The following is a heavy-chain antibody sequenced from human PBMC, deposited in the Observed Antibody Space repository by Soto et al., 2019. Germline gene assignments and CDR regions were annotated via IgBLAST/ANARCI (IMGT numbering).Heavy chain of an antibody. Sequence: SETLSLTCTVSGGSSSSYFWSWIRQPPGKGLEWIGYIYYSGSTNYNPSLKSRVTISVDTSKNQFSLKLSSVTAADTAVYYCARRYSSPLAISGQGTMVPVSS. CDR2: IYYSGST. CDR3: ARRYSSPLAI. V-gene: IGHV4-59*08. D-gene: IGHD6-19*01. J-gene: IGHJ3*02. CDR1: GGSSSSYF.